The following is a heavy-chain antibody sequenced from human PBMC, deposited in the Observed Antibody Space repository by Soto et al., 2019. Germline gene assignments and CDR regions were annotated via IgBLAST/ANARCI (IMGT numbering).Heavy chain of an antibody. CDR3: ARGTLSSVPETEGTYYGLNF. V-gene: IGHV4-30-4*02. J-gene: IGHJ4*02. Sequence: PSETLSLTCTVSGGSISSGDYYWSWIRQPPGKGLEWIGYIYYSGSTYYNPSLKSRVTISVDTSKNQFSLRSLSSDDTAVYYCARGTLSSVPETEGTYYGLNFWGQGTLVTVSS. CDR2: IYYSGST. D-gene: IGHD3-10*01. CDR1: GGSISSGDYY.